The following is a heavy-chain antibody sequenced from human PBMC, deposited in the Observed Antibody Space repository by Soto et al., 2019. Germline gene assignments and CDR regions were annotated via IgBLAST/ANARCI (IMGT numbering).Heavy chain of an antibody. CDR1: GYSFTSYW. CDR2: IYPGDSDT. CDR3: ARLPSEGPYYYYYMDV. J-gene: IGHJ6*03. V-gene: IGHV5-51*01. Sequence: PGESLKISCKGSGYSFTSYWIGWVRQMPGKGLEWMGIIYPGDSDTRYSPSFQGQVTNSADKSISTAYLQWSSLKASDTAMYYCARLPSEGPYYYYYMDVWGKGTTVTVSS.